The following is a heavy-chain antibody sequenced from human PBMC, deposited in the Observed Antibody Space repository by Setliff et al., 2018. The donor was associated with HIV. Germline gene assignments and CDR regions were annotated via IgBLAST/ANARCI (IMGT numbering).Heavy chain of an antibody. CDR3: ARGRKKTLAVSGTRYFDF. Sequence: SETLSLTCTVSGGSISNSRYYWSWVRQPPGKGLEWIDYIYYSGSTYYNPSLKSRITISVDTSKNQFSLKLTSVTAAGMGVYYCARGRKKTLAVSGTRYFDFWGQGTLVTVSS. D-gene: IGHD6-19*01. J-gene: IGHJ4*02. CDR1: GGSISNSRYY. V-gene: IGHV4-39*07. CDR2: IYYSGST.